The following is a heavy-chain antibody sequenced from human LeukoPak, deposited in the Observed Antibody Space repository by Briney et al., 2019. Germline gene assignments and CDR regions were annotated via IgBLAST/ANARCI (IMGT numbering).Heavy chain of an antibody. Sequence: SETLSLTCTVSGGSISSYYWSWIRQPPGKGLEWIGYIYYSGSTNYNPSLKSRVTISVDTSKNQFSLKLSSVTAADTAVYYCAGSRYGQLRLNYFDYWGQGTLVTVSS. D-gene: IGHD5-18*01. CDR2: IYYSGST. CDR1: GGSISSYY. J-gene: IGHJ4*02. V-gene: IGHV4-59*01. CDR3: AGSRYGQLRLNYFDY.